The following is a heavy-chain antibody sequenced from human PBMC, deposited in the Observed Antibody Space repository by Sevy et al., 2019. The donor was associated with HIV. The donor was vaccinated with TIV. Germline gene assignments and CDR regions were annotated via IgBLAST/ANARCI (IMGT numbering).Heavy chain of an antibody. Sequence: KQSQTLSLTCSVSGGSISISNYYWGWIRQAPGKGLEWIGSLHYGGDTYHNPSLKSRLTTSVDASKNQFSLTLTSVIAADTAVYYCARAYMYGNYLDFWGQGTLVTVSS. D-gene: IGHD5-18*01. CDR2: LHYGGDT. CDR3: ARAYMYGNYLDF. V-gene: IGHV4-39*01. J-gene: IGHJ4*02. CDR1: GGSISISNYY.